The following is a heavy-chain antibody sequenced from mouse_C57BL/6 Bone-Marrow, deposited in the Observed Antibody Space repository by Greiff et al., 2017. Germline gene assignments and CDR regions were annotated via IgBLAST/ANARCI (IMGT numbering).Heavy chain of an antibody. CDR1: GFNIKDYY. V-gene: IGHV14-1*01. CDR3: TTTPGGDY. J-gene: IGHJ2*01. CDR2: IDPEDGDT. Sequence: EVKLVESGAELVRPGASVTLSCTASGFNIKDYYMHWVKQRPEQGLEWIGRIDPEDGDTEYAPKFQGKATMTADTSSNPAYLQLSSLTSEDTAVYYCTTTPGGDYWGQGTTLTVSS.